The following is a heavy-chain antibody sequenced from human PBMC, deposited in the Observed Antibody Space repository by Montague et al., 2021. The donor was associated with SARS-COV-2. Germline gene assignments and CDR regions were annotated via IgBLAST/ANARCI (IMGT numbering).Heavy chain of an antibody. V-gene: IGHV4-4*02. D-gene: IGHD1-26*01. Sequence: SETLSLTCVVYGDSIIIENWWTSVRQTSGKGLERVGVIYHTGSTKYKPSLKSRVSMSVDTSWNQFSLRLTSVTAADTAIYYCARKGSGRADLAYWGQGTLVTVSS. CDR1: GDSIIIENW. CDR2: IYHTGST. J-gene: IGHJ4*02. CDR3: ARKGSGRADLAY.